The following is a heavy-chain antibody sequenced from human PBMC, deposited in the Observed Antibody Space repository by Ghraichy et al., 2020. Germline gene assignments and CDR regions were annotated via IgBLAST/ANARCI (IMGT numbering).Heavy chain of an antibody. Sequence: SETLSLTCTVSGGSISSSSYYWGWIRQPPGKGLEWIGSIYYSGSTYYNPSLKSRVTISVDTSKNQFSLKLSSVTAADTAVYYCARHGDLYITMIVEYWYFDLWGRGTLVTVSS. CDR3: ARHGDLYITMIVEYWYFDL. CDR2: IYYSGST. J-gene: IGHJ2*01. CDR1: GGSISSSSYY. V-gene: IGHV4-39*01. D-gene: IGHD3-22*01.